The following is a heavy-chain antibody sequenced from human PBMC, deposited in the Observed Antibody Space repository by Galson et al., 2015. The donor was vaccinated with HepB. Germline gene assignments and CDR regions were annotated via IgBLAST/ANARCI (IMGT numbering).Heavy chain of an antibody. V-gene: IGHV3-30-3*01. Sequence: SLRLSCAASGFTFSSYAMHWVRQAPGKGLEWVAVISYDGSNKYYADSVKGRFTISRDNSKNTLYLQMNSLRAEDTAVYYCARDARAAAAFDYWGQGTLVTVSS. CDR1: GFTFSSYA. CDR2: ISYDGSNK. J-gene: IGHJ4*02. CDR3: ARDARAAAAFDY. D-gene: IGHD6-13*01.